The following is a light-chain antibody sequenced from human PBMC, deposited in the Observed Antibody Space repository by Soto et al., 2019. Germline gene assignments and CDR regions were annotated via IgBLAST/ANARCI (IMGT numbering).Light chain of an antibody. CDR1: SSDVGAYHF. CDR3: SSYTSSNTPYV. Sequence: QFVLTQPASVSGSPGQSITISCTGSSSDVGAYHFVSWYQHHPGKAPKLILYEVTARPSGVSSRFSGSKSGNTASLTISGLQADDEANYYCSSYTSSNTPYVFGTGTKVTVL. V-gene: IGLV2-14*01. CDR2: EVT. J-gene: IGLJ1*01.